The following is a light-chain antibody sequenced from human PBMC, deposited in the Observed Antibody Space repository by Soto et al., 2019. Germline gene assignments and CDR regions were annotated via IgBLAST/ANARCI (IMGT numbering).Light chain of an antibody. V-gene: IGLV2-14*01. J-gene: IGLJ1*01. CDR1: SSDVGGYNY. CDR2: DVS. CDR3: SSYTSSNTLV. Sequence: SALTQPASGSGSPGQSITNSCTGTSSDVGGYNYVSWYQQHPGKAPKFMIYDVSNRPSGVSNRFSGSKSGNTASLTISGLQADDEADYYCSSYTSSNTLVFGTGTKVTVL.